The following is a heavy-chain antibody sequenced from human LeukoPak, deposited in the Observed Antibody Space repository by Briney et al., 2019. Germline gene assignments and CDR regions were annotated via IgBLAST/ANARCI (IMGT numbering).Heavy chain of an antibody. CDR3: ARRGGDDSSGYYGMYYYYYMDV. CDR1: GFTVSSNY. D-gene: IGHD3-22*01. CDR2: IYSGGST. J-gene: IGHJ6*03. Sequence: GGSLRLSCAASGFTVSSNYMSWVRQAPGKGLEWVSVIYSGGSTYYADSVKGRFTISRDNSKNTLYLQMNSLRAEDTAVYYCARRGGDDSSGYYGMYYYYYMDVWGKGTTVTISS. V-gene: IGHV3-53*01.